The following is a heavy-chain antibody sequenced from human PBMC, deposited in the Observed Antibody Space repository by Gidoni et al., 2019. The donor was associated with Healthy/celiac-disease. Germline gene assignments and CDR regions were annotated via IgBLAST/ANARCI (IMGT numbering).Heavy chain of an antibody. Sequence: EVQLLESGGGLVQPGGSLRRSCAAAGFTLSSYAMSWVRQAPGKGLEWVSAISGSGGSTFYADSVKGRFTISRDNSKNTLYLQMNSLRAEDTAVYYCAKDAVRVAARSCFDYWGQGTLVTVSS. CDR2: ISGSGGST. D-gene: IGHD6-6*01. J-gene: IGHJ4*02. CDR1: GFTLSSYA. V-gene: IGHV3-23*01. CDR3: AKDAVRVAARSCFDY.